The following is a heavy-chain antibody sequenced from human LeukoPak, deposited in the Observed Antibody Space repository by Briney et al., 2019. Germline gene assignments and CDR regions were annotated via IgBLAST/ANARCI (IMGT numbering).Heavy chain of an antibody. Sequence: ASVKVSCTASGYTFTSYAMNWVRQAPGRGLEWVGWINTNTGNPTYAQGFTGRFVFSLDTSVSTAYLQISSLKAEDTAVYYCARIQYSSSSGWFDPWGQGTLVTVSS. CDR1: GYTFTSYA. CDR2: INTNTGNP. J-gene: IGHJ5*02. D-gene: IGHD6-6*01. CDR3: ARIQYSSSSGWFDP. V-gene: IGHV7-4-1*02.